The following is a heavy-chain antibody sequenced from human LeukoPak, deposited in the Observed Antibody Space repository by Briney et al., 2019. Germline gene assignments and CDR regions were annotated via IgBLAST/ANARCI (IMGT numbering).Heavy chain of an antibody. V-gene: IGHV4-59*08. J-gene: IGHJ5*02. CDR1: GGSISSYY. CDR3: ARGEHNWNYGGNWFDP. CDR2: IYHSGST. Sequence: PSETLSLTCTVSGGSISSYYWSWIRQPPGKGLEWVGSIYHSGSTYYNPSLKSRVTISVDTSKNQFSLKLSSVTAADTAVYYCARGEHNWNYGGNWFDPWGQGTLVTVSS. D-gene: IGHD1-7*01.